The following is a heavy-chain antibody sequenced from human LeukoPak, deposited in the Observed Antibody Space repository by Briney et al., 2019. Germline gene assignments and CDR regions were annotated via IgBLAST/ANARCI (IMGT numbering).Heavy chain of an antibody. CDR2: ISSSRSYI. D-gene: IGHD3-3*01. CDR1: GFTFSSYS. V-gene: IGHV3-21*01. CDR3: AGDWILEWLLPQIYYYYYYMDV. J-gene: IGHJ6*03. Sequence: GGSLRLSCAASGFTFSSYSMNWVRQAPGKGLEWVSSISSSRSYIYYADSVKGRFTIYRDNDKNSLYLQMNSLRAEDTAVYYCAGDWILEWLLPQIYYYYYYMDVWGKGTTVTVSS.